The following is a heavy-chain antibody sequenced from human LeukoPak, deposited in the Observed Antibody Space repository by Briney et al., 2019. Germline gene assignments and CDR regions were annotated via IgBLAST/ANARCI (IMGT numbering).Heavy chain of an antibody. V-gene: IGHV3-7*01. CDR1: GFTLSSYW. CDR2: IKQDGSEQ. J-gene: IGHJ4*02. CDR3: ARDPFSYDILTGCPECLGTFDY. Sequence: PGGSLRLSCAASGFTLSSYWMTWVRQAPGEGLEWVANIKQDGSEQYSVASVKDRFTISRDKAKNSLYLQMNSLRAEDTAVYYSARDPFSYDILTGCPECLGTFDYWGQGTLVTVSS. D-gene: IGHD3-9*01.